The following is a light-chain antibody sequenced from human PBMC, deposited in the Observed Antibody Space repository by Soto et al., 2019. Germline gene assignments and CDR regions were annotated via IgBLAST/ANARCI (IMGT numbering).Light chain of an antibody. CDR3: QQYGSSPPLT. CDR1: QSVSNNY. J-gene: IGKJ4*01. V-gene: IGKV3-20*01. Sequence: ELVMTQSPATLFLSPGERATLSCRASQSVSNNYLAWYQQKPGQAPRLLIYGASSRATGIPDRFSGSGSGTDFTLTISRLEPEDFVVYYCQQYGSSPPLTFGGGTKVDI. CDR2: GAS.